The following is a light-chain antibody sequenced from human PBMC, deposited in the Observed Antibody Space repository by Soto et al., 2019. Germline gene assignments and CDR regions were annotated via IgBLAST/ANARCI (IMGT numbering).Light chain of an antibody. CDR3: TSWTSTSTYV. CDR1: SSDVGGYNY. V-gene: IGLV2-14*03. J-gene: IGLJ1*01. Sequence: QSVLTQDASVCGSPGQSITISCTGTSSDVGGYNYVSWYQQHPGKAPKLVIYDVFTRPSGVSNRFSGSKSGNTASLTISALQAEDEADYYCTSWTSTSTYVFGSGTKVTVL. CDR2: DVF.